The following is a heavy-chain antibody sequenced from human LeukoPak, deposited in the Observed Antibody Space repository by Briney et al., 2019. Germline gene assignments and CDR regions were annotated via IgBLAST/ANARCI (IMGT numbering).Heavy chain of an antibody. Sequence: PGGSLRLSCAASGFTFSSYEMNWVRQAPGKGLEWVSYISSSGSTIYYADSVKGRFTISRDNAKNSLYLQMNSLRAEDTAVYYCARGEIVVATVFDYWGQGTLVTVSS. J-gene: IGHJ4*02. CDR3: ARGEIVVATVFDY. CDR1: GFTFSSYE. V-gene: IGHV3-48*03. CDR2: ISSSGSTI. D-gene: IGHD3-22*01.